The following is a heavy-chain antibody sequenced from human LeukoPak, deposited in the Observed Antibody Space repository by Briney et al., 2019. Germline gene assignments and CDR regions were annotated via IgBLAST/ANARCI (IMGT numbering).Heavy chain of an antibody. CDR1: GYSFTNYY. CDR2: INPNSGGT. Sequence: AAVKVSCKTSGYSFTNYYMHWVRQAPGQGLEWMGWINPNSGGTNYAQKFQGRVTMTRDTSISTAYMELSRLRSDDTAVYYCARETVAFDIWGQGTMVTVSS. CDR3: ARETVAFDI. J-gene: IGHJ3*02. D-gene: IGHD4-11*01. V-gene: IGHV1-2*02.